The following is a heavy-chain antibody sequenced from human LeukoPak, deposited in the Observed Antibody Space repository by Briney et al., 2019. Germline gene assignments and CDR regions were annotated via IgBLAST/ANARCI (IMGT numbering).Heavy chain of an antibody. Sequence: SVKVSCKASGYTFTSYGISWVRQAPGQGLEWIGRIIPSLDVANYAHKFQGRVTLSVDRDTATTYMEVTSLRSEGTAIYYCARDHCSPGTCLGGHWGQGTLVTVSS. D-gene: IGHD2-15*01. CDR1: GYTFTSYG. J-gene: IGHJ4*02. CDR3: ARDHCSPGTCLGGH. V-gene: IGHV1-69*04. CDR2: IIPSLDVA.